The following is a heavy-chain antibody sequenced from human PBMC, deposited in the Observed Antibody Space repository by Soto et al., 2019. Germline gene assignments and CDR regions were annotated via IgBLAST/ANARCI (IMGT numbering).Heavy chain of an antibody. CDR1: GYTFTGYY. CDR3: AREGGSSTTTGYMDV. CDR2: INPNSGGT. V-gene: IGHV1-2*04. J-gene: IGHJ6*03. Sequence: ASVKVSCKASGYTFTGYYMHWVRQAPGKGLEWMGWINPNSGGTNYAQKFQGWVTMTRDTSISTAYMELSRLRSDDTAVYYCAREGGSSTTTGYMDVWGKGTTVTVSS. D-gene: IGHD2-2*01.